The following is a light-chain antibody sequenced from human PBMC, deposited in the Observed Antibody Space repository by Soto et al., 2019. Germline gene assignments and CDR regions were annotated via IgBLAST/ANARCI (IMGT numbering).Light chain of an antibody. V-gene: IGLV1-44*01. J-gene: IGLJ3*02. CDR3: AAWDDSLNGWV. CDR2: SNN. CDR1: SSNIRSNT. Sequence: QSVLTQPPSASGTPGQRVTISCSGSSSNIRSNTVNWYQQLPGTAPKLLIYSNNQRPSGVPDRFSGSKSGTSASLAISGLQSEYEADYYCAAWDDSLNGWVFGGGTKLTVL.